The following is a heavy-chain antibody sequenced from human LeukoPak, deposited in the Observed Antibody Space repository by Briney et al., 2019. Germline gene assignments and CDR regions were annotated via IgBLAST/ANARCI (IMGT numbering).Heavy chain of an antibody. Sequence: SETLSLTCAVYGGSFSAYYWSWIRQPPGKGLEWIGEINHSGGTNYNPSLKSRVTISVDTSKDQFSLKLSSVTAADTAVYYCARDFIPGYSSGWPRGPSHYYMDVWGKGTTVTVSS. CDR1: GGSFSAYY. CDR2: INHSGGT. V-gene: IGHV4-34*01. CDR3: ARDFIPGYSSGWPRGPSHYYMDV. D-gene: IGHD6-19*01. J-gene: IGHJ6*03.